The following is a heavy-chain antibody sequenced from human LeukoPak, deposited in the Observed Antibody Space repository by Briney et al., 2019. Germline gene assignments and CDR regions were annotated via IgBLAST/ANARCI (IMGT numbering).Heavy chain of an antibody. CDR2: ISGSGAST. CDR1: GFTFSTYG. Sequence: PGGSLRLSCAASGFTFSTYGMSWVRQAPGKGLEWVSSISGSGASTYYADSVKGRFTISRDNSKNTLYLQMNSLGAEDTAVYYCASPGITMIVSGGLDYWGQGTLVTVSS. CDR3: ASPGITMIVSGGLDY. V-gene: IGHV3-23*01. J-gene: IGHJ4*02. D-gene: IGHD3-22*01.